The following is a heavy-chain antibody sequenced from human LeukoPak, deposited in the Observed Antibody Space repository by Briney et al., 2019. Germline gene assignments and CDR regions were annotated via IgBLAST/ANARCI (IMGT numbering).Heavy chain of an antibody. CDR3: ARDPALVYYDSSGYRFDY. V-gene: IGHV3-21*01. D-gene: IGHD3-22*01. J-gene: IGHJ4*02. CDR1: GFTFSSYS. CDR2: ISSSSSYI. Sequence: GGSLRLSCAASGFTFSSYSMGWVRQAPGKGLEWVSSISSSSSYIYYADSVKGRFTISRDNAKNSLYLQMNSLRAEDTAVYYCARDPALVYYDSSGYRFDYWGQGTLVTVSS.